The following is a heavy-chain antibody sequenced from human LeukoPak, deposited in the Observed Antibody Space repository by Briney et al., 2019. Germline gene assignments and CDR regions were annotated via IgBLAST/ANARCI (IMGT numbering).Heavy chain of an antibody. CDR2: ISGSGGST. V-gene: IGHV3-23*01. CDR3: ARDLGAATGDY. D-gene: IGHD6-13*01. CDR1: GFTFSSYA. J-gene: IGHJ4*02. Sequence: GGSLRLSCAASGFTFSSYAMSWVRQAPGKGLEWVSVISGSGGSTYYADSVKGRFTISRDSSKNTVYLQMNSLRAEDTAVYYCARDLGAATGDYWGQGTLVTVSS.